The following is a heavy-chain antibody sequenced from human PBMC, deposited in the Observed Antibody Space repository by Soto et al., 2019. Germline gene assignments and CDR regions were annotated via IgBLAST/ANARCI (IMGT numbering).Heavy chain of an antibody. D-gene: IGHD2-15*01. CDR3: ARDHSTYYYGMDV. CDR2: ISYDGSNK. V-gene: IGHV3-30-3*01. Sequence: GGSLRLSCAASGFTFSSYAMHWVRQAPGKGLEWVAVISYDGSNKYYADSVKGRFTISRDNSKNTLYLQMNSLRAEDTAVYYCARDHSTYYYGMDVWGQGTTVTVSS. J-gene: IGHJ6*02. CDR1: GFTFSSYA.